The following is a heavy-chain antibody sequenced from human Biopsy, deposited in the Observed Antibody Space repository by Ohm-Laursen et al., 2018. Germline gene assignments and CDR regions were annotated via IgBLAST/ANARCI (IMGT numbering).Heavy chain of an antibody. J-gene: IGHJ1*01. D-gene: IGHD3-9*01. CDR1: GGTFSNYA. Sequence: SVKVSCKVSGGTFSNYAISWVRQAPGEGLEWMGGIIAVSGLVNYAPKFQGRVSITADKSMTTAYMELSNLRSDDTAVYYCATKLTGYFHHWGQGTLVIVSS. CDR3: ATKLTGYFHH. V-gene: IGHV1-69*10. CDR2: IIAVSGLV.